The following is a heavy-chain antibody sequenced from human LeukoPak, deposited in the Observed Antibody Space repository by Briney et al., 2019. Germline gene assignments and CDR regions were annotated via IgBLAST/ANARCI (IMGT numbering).Heavy chain of an antibody. Sequence: GGSLRLSCAASGFTFSSYWMSWVRQAPGKGLEWVANIKQDGSEKYYVDSVKGRFTISRDNAKNSLYLQMNSLRAEDTAVYYCARSRAYYDILTGYYSQPNDAFDIWGQGTMVTVSS. CDR1: GFTFSSYW. V-gene: IGHV3-7*01. J-gene: IGHJ3*02. CDR3: ARSRAYYDILTGYYSQPNDAFDI. CDR2: IKQDGSEK. D-gene: IGHD3-9*01.